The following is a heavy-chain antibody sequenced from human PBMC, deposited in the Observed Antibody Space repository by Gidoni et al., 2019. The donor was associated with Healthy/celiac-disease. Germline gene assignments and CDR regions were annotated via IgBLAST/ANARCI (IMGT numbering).Heavy chain of an antibody. D-gene: IGHD6-19*01. V-gene: IGHV1-46*01. Sequence: QVQLVHSGAEVKKPGASVKVSCKASVYTFTSYYMHWVRQAPGQGLEWMGIINPSGGSTSYAQKFQGRVTMTRDTYTSTVYMELSSLRSEDTAVYYCARLLRKIAVAGTPYFDYWGQGTLVTVSS. J-gene: IGHJ4*02. CDR2: INPSGGST. CDR3: ARLLRKIAVAGTPYFDY. CDR1: VYTFTSYY.